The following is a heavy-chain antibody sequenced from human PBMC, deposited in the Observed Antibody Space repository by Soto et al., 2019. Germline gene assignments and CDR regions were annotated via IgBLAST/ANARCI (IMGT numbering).Heavy chain of an antibody. CDR2: IIPIFGTA. CDR3: ASPHDFWSGYPNLYYYYYGMDV. D-gene: IGHD3-3*01. V-gene: IGHV1-69*06. Sequence: GASVKVSCKASGGTFSSYAISWVRQAPGQGLEWMGGIIPIFGTANYAQKFQGRVTITADKSTSTAYMELSSLRSEDTAVYYCASPHDFWSGYPNLYYYYYGMDVWGQGTTVTVSS. J-gene: IGHJ6*02. CDR1: GGTFSSYA.